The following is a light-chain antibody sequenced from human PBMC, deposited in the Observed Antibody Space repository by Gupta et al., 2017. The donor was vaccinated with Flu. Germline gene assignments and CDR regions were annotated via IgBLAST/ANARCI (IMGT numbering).Light chain of an antibody. CDR2: EVS. CDR3: TSYTTSGTLA. CDR1: NSDVGVYHY. Sequence: QSALTQPASVSGSPGQSITISCTGTNSDVGVYHYVSWDQQHPGKAPKLMIFEVSNRPSGVSVRFSGSKSGNTASLTISGLQAEDEADYYCTSYTTSGTLAFGGGTSLTVL. J-gene: IGLJ2*01. V-gene: IGLV2-14*01.